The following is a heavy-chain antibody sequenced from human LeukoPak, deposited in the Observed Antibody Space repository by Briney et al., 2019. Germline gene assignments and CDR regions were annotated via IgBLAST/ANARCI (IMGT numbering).Heavy chain of an antibody. D-gene: IGHD5-12*01. CDR3: ARAGQIVARLFDY. V-gene: IGHV3-74*01. J-gene: IGHJ4*02. Sequence: GGSLRLSCAASGFTFSSYWMHWVRQAPGKGLEWVSRINSDGSSTSYADSVKGRFTISRDNAKNTLYLQMNSLRAEDTAVYYCARAGQIVARLFDYWGQGTLVTVSS. CDR2: INSDGSST. CDR1: GFTFSSYW.